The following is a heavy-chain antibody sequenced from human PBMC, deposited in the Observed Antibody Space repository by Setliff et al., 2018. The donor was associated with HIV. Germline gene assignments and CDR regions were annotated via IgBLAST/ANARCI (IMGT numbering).Heavy chain of an antibody. D-gene: IGHD1-1*01. V-gene: IGHV3-74*01. Sequence: GGSLRLSCAASGFTFSTSWMHWVRQAPGKGLVWVSRINSDGSSAIYADSVKGRFTFSRDNAKNTLYLQMDSLTAEDTAVYYCARGHSGNDYWGQGTLVTVSS. CDR3: ARGHSGNDY. J-gene: IGHJ4*02. CDR2: INSDGSSA. CDR1: GFTFSTSW.